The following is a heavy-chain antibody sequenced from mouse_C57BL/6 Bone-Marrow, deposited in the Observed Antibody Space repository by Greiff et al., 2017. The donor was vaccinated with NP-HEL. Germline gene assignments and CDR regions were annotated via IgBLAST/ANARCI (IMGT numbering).Heavy chain of an antibody. CDR1: GFTFSSYA. CDR2: ISDGGSYT. Sequence: DVKLQESGGGLVKPGGSLKLSCAASGFTFSSYAMSWVRQTPEKRLEWVATISDGGSYTYYPDNVKGRFTISRANAKNNLYLQMSHLKSEDTAMYYCARAPYYFDYWGQGTTLTVSS. V-gene: IGHV5-4*03. J-gene: IGHJ2*01. CDR3: ARAPYYFDY.